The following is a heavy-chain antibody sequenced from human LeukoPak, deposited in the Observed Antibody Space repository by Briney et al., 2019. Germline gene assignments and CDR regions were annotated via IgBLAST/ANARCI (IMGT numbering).Heavy chain of an antibody. J-gene: IGHJ4*02. D-gene: IGHD5-24*01. CDR1: GYTFTGYY. V-gene: IGHV1-2*02. CDR2: INPNSGGT. CDR3: AXXXXRDGYNYLDY. Sequence: ASVKVSCKASGYTFTGYYMHWVRQAPGQGLEWMGWINPNSGGTNYAQKFQGRVTMTRDTSISTAYMELSRLRSDDTAVYYCAXXXXRDGYNYLDYWGQGTLVTVSS.